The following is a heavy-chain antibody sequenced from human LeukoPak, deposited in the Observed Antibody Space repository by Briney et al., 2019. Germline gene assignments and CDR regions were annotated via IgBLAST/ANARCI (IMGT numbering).Heavy chain of an antibody. CDR1: GFTFGTYE. CDR3: ARVHYFYGGNSEVYFDY. Sequence: GGSLRLSCAASGFTFGTYEMNWVRQAPGKGLEWVSYISISGSTIYYADSVKGRFTISRDNAKNSLYLQRNSLRAEDTAVYYCARVHYFYGGNSEVYFDYWGQGTLVTVSS. V-gene: IGHV3-48*03. J-gene: IGHJ4*02. CDR2: ISISGSTI. D-gene: IGHD4-23*01.